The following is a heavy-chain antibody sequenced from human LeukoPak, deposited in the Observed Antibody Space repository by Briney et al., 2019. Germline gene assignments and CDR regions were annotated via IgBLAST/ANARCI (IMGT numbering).Heavy chain of an antibody. D-gene: IGHD6-13*01. CDR3: AREGEQLGHFDY. J-gene: IGHJ4*02. Sequence: SETLSLTCTVSGCSISSYYWSWIRQPPGKGLEWFGYIYYSGSTNYNPSLKSRVTISVDTYKNQFSLKLSSVTAADTAVYYCAREGEQLGHFDYWGQGTLVPVSS. CDR2: IYYSGST. V-gene: IGHV4-59*01. CDR1: GCSISSYY.